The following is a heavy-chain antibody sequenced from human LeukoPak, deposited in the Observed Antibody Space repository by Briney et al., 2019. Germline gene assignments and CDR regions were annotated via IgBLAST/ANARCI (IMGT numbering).Heavy chain of an antibody. Sequence: ASVEVSCKASGYIVTTFYTHWVRQAPGERPEWMGLINPSGGRTSYAQKFEGRVTMTRDTSTSTVYMELSRLRSEDTAVYYCARARLIPNVVTILEYWGQGTLVTVSS. CDR1: GYIVTTFY. J-gene: IGHJ4*02. CDR3: ARARLIPNVVTILEY. CDR2: INPSGGRT. D-gene: IGHD2-21*02. V-gene: IGHV1-46*01.